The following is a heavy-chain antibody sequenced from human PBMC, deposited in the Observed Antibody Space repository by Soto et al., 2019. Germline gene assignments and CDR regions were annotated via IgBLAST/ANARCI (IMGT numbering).Heavy chain of an antibody. CDR1: GFTFSSYC. V-gene: IGHV3-23*01. Sequence: PGGSLRLSCAASGFTFSSYCMSWVRQAPGKGLEWVSDISGGGGSTYYADSVKGRFTISRDNSKNTLYLQMNSLRAEDTAVYYCAKDASSIAVRLSYYYYGMDVWGNGTPVTLS. CDR3: AKDASSIAVRLSYYYYGMDV. CDR2: ISGGGGST. D-gene: IGHD6-6*01. J-gene: IGHJ6*04.